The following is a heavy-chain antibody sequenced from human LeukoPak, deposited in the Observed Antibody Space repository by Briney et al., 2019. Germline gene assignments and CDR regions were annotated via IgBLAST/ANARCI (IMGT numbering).Heavy chain of an antibody. J-gene: IGHJ3*02. V-gene: IGHV4-59*01. CDR2: IYYSGST. CDR1: GGSISTYY. D-gene: IGHD4-23*01. Sequence: SETLSLTCTVSGGSISTYYWSWIRQPPGKGLEGIGYIYYSGSTNYNPSVKSRVTMSIDTSKKQFSLNLSSLTAAETAVYYCARGGTAVVTPYAFDIWGQGTMVTVSS. CDR3: ARGGTAVVTPYAFDI.